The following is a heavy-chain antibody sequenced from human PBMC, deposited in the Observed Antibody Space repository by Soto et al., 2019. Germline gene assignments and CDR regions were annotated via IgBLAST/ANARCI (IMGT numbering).Heavy chain of an antibody. CDR2: IIPIFGTA. CDR1: GGTFSSYA. CDR3: ARDSGQFRATVTTYFDY. V-gene: IGHV1-69*13. D-gene: IGHD4-17*01. J-gene: IGHJ4*02. Sequence: ASVKVSCKASGGTFSSYAISWVRQAPGQGLEWMGGIIPIFGTANYAQKFQGRVTITADESTSTAYMELSSLRSEDTAVYYCARDSGQFRATVTTYFDYWGQGTLVTVSS.